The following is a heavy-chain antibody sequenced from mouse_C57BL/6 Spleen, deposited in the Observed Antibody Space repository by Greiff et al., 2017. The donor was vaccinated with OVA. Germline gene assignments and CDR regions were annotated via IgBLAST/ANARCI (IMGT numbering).Heavy chain of an antibody. CDR1: GYTFTSYW. CDR3: ARGGYYFDY. V-gene: IGHV1-55*01. CDR2: IYPGSGST. J-gene: IGHJ2*01. Sequence: QVQLKQPGAELVKPGASVKMSCKASGYTFTSYWITWVKQRPGQGLEWIGDIYPGSGSTNYNEKFKSMATLTVDTSSSTAYMQLSSLTSEDSAVYYCARGGYYFDYWGQGTTLTVSS.